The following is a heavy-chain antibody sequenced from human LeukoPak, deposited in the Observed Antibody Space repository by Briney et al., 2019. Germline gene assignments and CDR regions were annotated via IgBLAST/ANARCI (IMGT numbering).Heavy chain of an antibody. V-gene: IGHV4-30-4*01. D-gene: IGHD6-13*01. J-gene: IGHJ5*02. CDR1: GGSISSGDYY. CDR3: ARGAAANWFDP. Sequence: SETLSLTCTVSGGSISSGDYYWSWIRQPPGKGLEWIGYIYYSGSTYYNPSLKSRVTISVDTSKNQFSLKLSSVTAADTAVYYCARGAAANWFDPWGQGTLVTVSS. CDR2: IYYSGST.